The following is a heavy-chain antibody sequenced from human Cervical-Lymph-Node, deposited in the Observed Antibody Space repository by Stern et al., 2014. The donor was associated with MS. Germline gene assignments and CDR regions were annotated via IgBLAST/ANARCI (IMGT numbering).Heavy chain of an antibody. CDR3: ARGTTSIDY. V-gene: IGHV3-30*04. CDR2: ISYDGTTQ. Sequence: VQLVQSGGGVAQPGRSLRLSCVGSGFIFRSYAMHWVRQAPGKGLDWVAVISYDGTTQYYADSVKGRLTISRDNSRNTLYLQINSLRHEDTAIYYCARGTTSIDYWGQGTPVTVSS. J-gene: IGHJ4*02. D-gene: IGHD4-17*01. CDR1: GFIFRSYA.